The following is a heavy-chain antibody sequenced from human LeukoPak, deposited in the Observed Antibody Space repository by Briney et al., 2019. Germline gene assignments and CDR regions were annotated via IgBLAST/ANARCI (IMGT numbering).Heavy chain of an antibody. J-gene: IGHJ4*02. CDR3: ARDFGESSSWYIGDY. Sequence: PSGTLSLTCAVSGGSINTGNWWSWVRQTPGKGLEWIGEIYHSGSTDYNPSLKSRVTISLDKSKNQFSLKLSSVTAADTAVYYCARDFGESSSWYIGDYWGQGTLVTVSS. CDR2: IYHSGST. CDR1: GGSINTGNW. D-gene: IGHD6-13*01. V-gene: IGHV4-4*02.